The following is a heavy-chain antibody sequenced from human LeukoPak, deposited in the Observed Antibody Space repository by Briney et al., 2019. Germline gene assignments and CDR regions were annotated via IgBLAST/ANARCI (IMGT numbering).Heavy chain of an antibody. J-gene: IGHJ4*02. CDR2: IYYRGST. Sequence: SETLSLTCTVSGGSISSSSYYWCWIRLPPGKGLEWIGSIYYRGSTYYNPSLKSRVTISVDTSKNQFSLKLSSVTAADTAVYYCARLGTTVTTDYWDQGTLVTVSS. CDR1: GGSISSSSYY. D-gene: IGHD4-17*01. V-gene: IGHV4-39*01. CDR3: ARLGTTVTTDY.